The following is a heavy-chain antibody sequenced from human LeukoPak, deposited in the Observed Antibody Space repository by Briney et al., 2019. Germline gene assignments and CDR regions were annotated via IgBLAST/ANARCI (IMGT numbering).Heavy chain of an antibody. Sequence: SETLSLTCAVYAGSFTGYYWSWIRQPPGEGREWVGEINHIGSTNYNPSPKSRVTISVDTSKNQFSLKLSSVTAADTAVYYCAGYYDFWRGYNEAYNWFDPWGQGTLVTVSS. CDR2: INHIGST. D-gene: IGHD3-3*01. CDR1: AGSFTGYY. J-gene: IGHJ5*02. V-gene: IGHV4-34*01. CDR3: AGYYDFWRGYNEAYNWFDP.